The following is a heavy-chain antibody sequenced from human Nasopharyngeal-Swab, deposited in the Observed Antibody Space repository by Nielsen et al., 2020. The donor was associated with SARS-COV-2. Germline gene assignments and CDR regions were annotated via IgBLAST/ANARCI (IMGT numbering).Heavy chain of an antibody. J-gene: IGHJ4*02. V-gene: IGHV3-21*01. D-gene: IGHD3-10*01. CDR3: ARDTEGNFDY. CDR1: GFTFSSYS. CDR2: ISSSSSYI. Sequence: GESLKISCAASGFTFSSYSMNWVRQAPGKGLEWVSSISSSSSYIYYADSVKGRLTISRDNAKNSLYLQMNSLRAEDTAVYYCARDTEGNFDYWGQGTLVTVSS.